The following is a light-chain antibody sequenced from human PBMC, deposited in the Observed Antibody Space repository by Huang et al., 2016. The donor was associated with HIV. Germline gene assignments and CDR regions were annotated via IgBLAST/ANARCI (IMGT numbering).Light chain of an antibody. Sequence: EVVLTQSPATLSVSPGEGATLSCRASHSIGTNLAWYQRKPGQAPRLLIYDASTRATGFSARFSGSGSGTEFSLAIGSLQSADSAVYYCQQYNYWPLLTFGGGTKLEIK. V-gene: IGKV3-15*01. J-gene: IGKJ4*01. CDR3: QQYNYWPLLT. CDR1: HSIGTN. CDR2: DAS.